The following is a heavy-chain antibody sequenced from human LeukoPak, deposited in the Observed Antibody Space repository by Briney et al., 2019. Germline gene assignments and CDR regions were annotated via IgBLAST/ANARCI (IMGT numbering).Heavy chain of an antibody. J-gene: IGHJ4*02. CDR2: IYWDDDK. CDR3: VRDTSGYY. V-gene: IGHV2-5*04. CDR1: GFSLSTSGVG. D-gene: IGHD3-22*01. Sequence: SGPTLVKPTQTLTLTCTFSGFSLSTSGVGVGWVRQPPGKALEWLTIIYWDDDKRYSPSLESRLTITEDTSKNQVVLIMTNLDPVDTGTYYCVRDTSGYYWGQGILVTVSS.